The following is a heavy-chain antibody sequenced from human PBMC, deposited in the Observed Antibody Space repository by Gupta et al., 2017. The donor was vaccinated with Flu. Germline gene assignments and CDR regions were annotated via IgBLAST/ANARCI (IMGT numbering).Heavy chain of an antibody. Sequence: PGKGLEWVALISYDGRNKYYADSVKGRFTVSRDGSNNTLYLQMNSLRPEDTAVYFCARDREKFVVSNTGALGPWGQGTLVTVSS. CDR2: ISYDGRNK. J-gene: IGHJ5*02. D-gene: IGHD1-26*01. V-gene: IGHV3-30*03. CDR3: ARDREKFVVSNTGALGP.